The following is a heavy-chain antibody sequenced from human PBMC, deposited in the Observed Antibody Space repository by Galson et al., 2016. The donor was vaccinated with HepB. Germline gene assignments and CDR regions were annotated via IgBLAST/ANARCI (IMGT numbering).Heavy chain of an antibody. Sequence: SLRLSCAASGFTFSNYAMSWVRQAPGKGPEWVSAISGVSDRTYYAGSMKDRFIISRGDSRNMLFLQLNSLRAEDTAIYYCAKESPYSNVRQYYLENWGLGTLVTVSS. CDR2: ISGVSDRT. CDR1: GFTFSNYA. J-gene: IGHJ4*01. CDR3: AKESPYSNVRQYYLEN. V-gene: IGHV3-23*01. D-gene: IGHD4-11*01.